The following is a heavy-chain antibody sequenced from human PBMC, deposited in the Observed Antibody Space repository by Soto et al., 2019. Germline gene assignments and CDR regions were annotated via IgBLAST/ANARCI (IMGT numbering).Heavy chain of an antibody. CDR1: GGSISSDDYY. CDR3: GRVKLELGTFDN. Sequence: QVQLQESGPGLVKPSQTLSLTCTVSGGSISSDDYYWSWIRQPPGKGLEWIGYIYYSGSTFYSPSLKSRVTLSVDTSKTPFSLKLTSVTAADTAVFYCGRVKLELGTFDNWGQGTLVTVSS. D-gene: IGHD7-27*01. J-gene: IGHJ4*02. CDR2: IYYSGST. V-gene: IGHV4-30-4*01.